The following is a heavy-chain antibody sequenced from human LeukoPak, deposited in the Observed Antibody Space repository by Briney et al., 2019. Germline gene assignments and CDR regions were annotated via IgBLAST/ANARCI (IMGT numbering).Heavy chain of an antibody. V-gene: IGHV3-49*04. J-gene: IGHJ4*02. Sequence: GGSLRLSCAASGFTFSTYNMNWVRQAPGKGLEWVGFIRSKIYGGTPEYAASVKGRFTISRDDSQGIAYLQMNSLITEDTAVYYCSRDQTPYYWGQGTLVTVSS. CDR1: GFTFSTYN. CDR2: IRSKIYGGTP. CDR3: SRDQTPYY.